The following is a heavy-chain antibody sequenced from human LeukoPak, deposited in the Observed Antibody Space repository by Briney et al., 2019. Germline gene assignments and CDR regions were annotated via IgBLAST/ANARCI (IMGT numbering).Heavy chain of an antibody. D-gene: IGHD3-9*01. CDR1: GFTFSSYA. Sequence: GGSLRLSCAASGFTFSSYAMHWVRQAPGKGLEWVAVISYDGSNKYYADSVKGRFTISRDNSKNTLYLQMNSLRAEDTAVYYCARDHYYYDILTSRRVYYYGMDVWGQGTTVTVSS. CDR2: ISYDGSNK. V-gene: IGHV3-30-3*01. CDR3: ARDHYYYDILTSRRVYYYGMDV. J-gene: IGHJ6*02.